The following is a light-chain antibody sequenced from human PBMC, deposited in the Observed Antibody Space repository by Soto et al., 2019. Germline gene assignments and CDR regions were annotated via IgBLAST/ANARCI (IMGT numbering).Light chain of an antibody. Sequence: DIQMTQSPSSVSAPVGDRVTITCRAGQGIGSWLAWYQQKPGKAPQLLIYAASSLQSGVPSRFSGRGSGTDFTLTISSLQAEDFATYYCQQASTFPHTFGQGTKLEIK. CDR1: QGIGSW. CDR2: AAS. CDR3: QQASTFPHT. J-gene: IGKJ2*01. V-gene: IGKV1D-12*01.